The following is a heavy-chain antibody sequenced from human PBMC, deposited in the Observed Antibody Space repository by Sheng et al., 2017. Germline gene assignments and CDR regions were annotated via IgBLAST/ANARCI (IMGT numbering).Heavy chain of an antibody. Sequence: QVQLQESGPGLVKPSETLSLTCTVSGGSISSYYWSWIRQPAGKGLEWIGRIYTSGSTNYNPSLKSRVTMSVDTSKNQFSLKLSSVTAADTAVYYCARDAGAAAGTPRAVYFDTGARNPGHRLL. J-gene: IGHJ4*01. CDR1: GGSISSYY. V-gene: IGHV4-4*07. CDR2: IYTSGST. D-gene: IGHD6-13*01. CDR3: ARDAGAAAGTPRAVYFDT.